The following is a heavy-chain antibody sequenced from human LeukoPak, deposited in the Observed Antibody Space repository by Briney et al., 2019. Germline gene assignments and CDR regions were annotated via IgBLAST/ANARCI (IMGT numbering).Heavy chain of an antibody. D-gene: IGHD2-2*01. CDR2: ISYDGSNK. Sequence: GRSLRLSCAASGFTFSSYGMHWVRQAPGKGLEWVAVISYDGSNKYYADSVKGRFTISRDNSKNTLYLQMNSLRAEDTAVYYCAKFNRQYCSSISCYGGFDYWGQGTLVTVSS. V-gene: IGHV3-30*18. CDR3: AKFNRQYCSSISCYGGFDY. CDR1: GFTFSSYG. J-gene: IGHJ4*02.